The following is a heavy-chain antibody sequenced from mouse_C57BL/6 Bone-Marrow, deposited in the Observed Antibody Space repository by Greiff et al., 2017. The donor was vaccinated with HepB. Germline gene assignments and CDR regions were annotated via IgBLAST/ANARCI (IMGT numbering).Heavy chain of an antibody. J-gene: IGHJ3*01. CDR3: ARSKNWDSWCAY. Sequence: VQLVESGAELVRPGTSVKVSCKASGYAFTNYLIEWVKQRPGQGLEWIGVINPGSGGTNYNEKFKGKATLTADKSSSTAYMQLSSLTSEDSAVYFCARSKNWDSWCAYWGQGTLVTVSA. CDR2: INPGSGGT. CDR1: GYAFTNYL. V-gene: IGHV1-54*01. D-gene: IGHD4-1*01.